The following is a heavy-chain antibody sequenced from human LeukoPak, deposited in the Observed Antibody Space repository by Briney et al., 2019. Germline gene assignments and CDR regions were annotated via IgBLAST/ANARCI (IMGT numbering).Heavy chain of an antibody. J-gene: IGHJ4*02. Sequence: SETLSLTCTVSGGSSNNYYWSWIRRSAGKGLEWIGYINYSGSTNYNPSLKSRVTISVDTSKNQFSLKLSSVTAADTAVYYCASMDTSFDYWGQGTLVTVSS. D-gene: IGHD3/OR15-3a*01. CDR2: INYSGST. CDR3: ASMDTSFDY. CDR1: GGSSNNYY. V-gene: IGHV4-59*01.